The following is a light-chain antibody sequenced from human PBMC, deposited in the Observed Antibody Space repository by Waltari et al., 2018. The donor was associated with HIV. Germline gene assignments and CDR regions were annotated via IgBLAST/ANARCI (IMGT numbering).Light chain of an antibody. CDR2: EVS. CDR1: SSDVGGCKY. Sequence: QSALTQPASVSGSPGQSITISCTGTSSDVGGCKYVSWYQQHPGKAPKLMIYEVSNRPSGVSNRFSGSKSGNTASLTISGLQAEDEADFYCSSYSSSSLYVFGTGTKVTVL. J-gene: IGLJ1*01. V-gene: IGLV2-14*01. CDR3: SSYSSSSLYV.